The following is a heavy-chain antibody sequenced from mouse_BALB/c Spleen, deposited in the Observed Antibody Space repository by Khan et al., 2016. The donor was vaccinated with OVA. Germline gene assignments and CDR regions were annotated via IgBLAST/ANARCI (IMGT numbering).Heavy chain of an antibody. D-gene: IGHD1-1*01. CDR2: IRNKAKGYTT. CDR1: GFTFTDYY. CDR3: ARETVVDVYWYFDV. Sequence: EVELVESGGGLVQPGGSPRLSCATSGFTFTDYYMSWVRQPPGKSLEWLGFIRNKAKGYTTEYSEPVKGRFTISRDNSQSIVYLQMNTLRAEDSATYYCARETVVDVYWYFDVWGAGTTVTVSS. V-gene: IGHV7-3*02. J-gene: IGHJ1*01.